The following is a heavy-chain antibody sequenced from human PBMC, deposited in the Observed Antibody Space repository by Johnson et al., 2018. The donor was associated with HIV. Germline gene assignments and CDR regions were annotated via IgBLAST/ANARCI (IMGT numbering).Heavy chain of an antibody. D-gene: IGHD3-9*01. V-gene: IGHV3-11*04. Sequence: QEKLVESGGGLVKPGGSLRLSCAASGFSFSDYYMSWIRQAPGKGPEWVSYISSSGSTVYYADSVKGRFTISRDNSKNTLYLQMNSLRAEDTAVYYCAKDREYYDILTGYYIRLSSWDAFDIWGQGTVVTVSS. CDR3: AKDREYYDILTGYYIRLSSWDAFDI. CDR1: GFSFSDYY. J-gene: IGHJ3*02. CDR2: ISSSGSTV.